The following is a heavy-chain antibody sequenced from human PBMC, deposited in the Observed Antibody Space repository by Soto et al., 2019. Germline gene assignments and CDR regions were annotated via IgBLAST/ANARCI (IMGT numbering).Heavy chain of an antibody. CDR3: ARDPFEWELLLDY. Sequence: PWRPMRHPWGASWVIIIDLGGRRISKAQGKGLEWVANMSPDGSEKFYVDSVKGRFTISRDNAKNSLYLHMNSLRAEDTAVYHCARDPFEWELLLDYWGQGTLVTVSS. CDR2: MSPDGSEK. D-gene: IGHD1-26*01. J-gene: IGHJ4*02. CDR1: WVIIIDLG. V-gene: IGHV3-7*04.